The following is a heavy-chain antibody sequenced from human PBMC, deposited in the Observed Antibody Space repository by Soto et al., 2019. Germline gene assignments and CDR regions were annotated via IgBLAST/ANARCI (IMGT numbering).Heavy chain of an antibody. CDR1: GYTFTSYD. Sequence: ASVKVSCKASGYTFTSYDINWVRQATGQGLEWMGWMNPNSGNTGYAQKFQGRVTMTRNTSISTAYMELSSLRSEDTAVYYCSRVASHIVVVIATPYYYMDVWGKGTTVTVSS. CDR2: MNPNSGNT. CDR3: SRVASHIVVVIATPYYYMDV. V-gene: IGHV1-8*01. J-gene: IGHJ6*03. D-gene: IGHD2-21*01.